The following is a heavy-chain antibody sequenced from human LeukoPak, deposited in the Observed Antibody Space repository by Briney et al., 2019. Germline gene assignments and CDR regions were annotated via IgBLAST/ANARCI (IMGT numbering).Heavy chain of an antibody. Sequence: GGSLRLSCAASGFTFSSYSMNWVRQAPGKGLEWVSDISSSSSTIYYAGSVKGRFTISRDNAKNSLYLQMNSLRAEDTAVYYCARNVNYYDSSGDFDYWGQGTLVTVSS. CDR2: ISSSSSTI. J-gene: IGHJ4*02. D-gene: IGHD3-22*01. V-gene: IGHV3-48*01. CDR3: ARNVNYYDSSGDFDY. CDR1: GFTFSSYS.